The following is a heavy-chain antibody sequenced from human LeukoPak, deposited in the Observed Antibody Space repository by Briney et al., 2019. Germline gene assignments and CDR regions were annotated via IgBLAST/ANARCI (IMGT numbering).Heavy chain of an antibody. CDR1: GFTFGDYT. CDR2: IRSKAYGGTR. V-gene: IGHV3-49*04. J-gene: IGHJ4*02. D-gene: IGHD3-9*01. Sequence: GGSLRLSCTASGFTFGDYTMSWVREAPGKGLEWVGFIRSKAYGGTREYAASVKGRFTISRDDSKSIAYLQMNSLKTEDTAVYYCTRDRDILTGYNQESFDYWGQGTLVTVSS. CDR3: TRDRDILTGYNQESFDY.